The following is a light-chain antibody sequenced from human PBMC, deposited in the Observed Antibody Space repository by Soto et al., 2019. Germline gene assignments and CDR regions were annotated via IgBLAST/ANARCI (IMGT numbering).Light chain of an antibody. CDR2: DAS. CDR1: QSISIW. J-gene: IGKJ1*01. Sequence: IRMTQSPSSLSASTGDRVTITCRARQSISIWLAWYQRKPGKAPKLLIFDASSLESGVPSRFSGGGSGTEITLTISSLQPDDFATYYCQHYSTVWAFGRGTKVDIK. V-gene: IGKV1-5*01. CDR3: QHYSTVWA.